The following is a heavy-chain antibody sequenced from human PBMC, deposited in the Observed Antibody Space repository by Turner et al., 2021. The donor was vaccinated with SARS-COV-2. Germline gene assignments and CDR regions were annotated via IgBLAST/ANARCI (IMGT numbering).Heavy chain of an antibody. J-gene: IGHJ4*02. CDR3: ATRMTTLPQ. CDR2: IYSGGST. D-gene: IGHD4-17*01. Sequence: EVHLVESGGGWGQPGGSVRFSCAASGFAVCNNYMSWGRQAAGKGLEWVSLIYSGGSTYYADSVTGRFTISRDNSKNTLYLQMNSLRAEDTAVYYCATRMTTLPQWGQGTLVTVSS. V-gene: IGHV3-66*01. CDR1: GFAVCNNY.